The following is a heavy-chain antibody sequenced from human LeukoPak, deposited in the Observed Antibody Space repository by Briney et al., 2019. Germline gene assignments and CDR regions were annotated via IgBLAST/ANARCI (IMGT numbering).Heavy chain of an antibody. V-gene: IGHV1-58*01. D-gene: IGHD3-22*01. J-gene: IGHJ4*02. Sequence: ASVKVSCKASGFTFTSSAVQWVRQARGQRLEWIGWIVVGRGNTNYAQKFQERVTITRDMSTSTAYMELSGLRSEDTAVYYCAAEWDSSGYEGPLHWGQGTLVTVSS. CDR3: AAEWDSSGYEGPLH. CDR2: IVVGRGNT. CDR1: GFTFTSSA.